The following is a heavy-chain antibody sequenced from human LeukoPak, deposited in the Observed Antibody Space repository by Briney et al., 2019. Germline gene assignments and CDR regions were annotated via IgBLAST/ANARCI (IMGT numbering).Heavy chain of an antibody. D-gene: IGHD6-19*01. J-gene: IGHJ4*02. CDR1: GFTFSSYG. V-gene: IGHV3-21*01. CDR3: AGHTPRYGTGIQQYY. CDR2: ISSSSSYT. Sequence: GGSLRLSCAASGFTFSSYGMNWVRQAPGKGLEWVSSISSSSSYTYYADSLKGRFTISRDNAKSSLYLQMNSLRAEDTAVYYCAGHTPRYGTGIQQYYWGQGTLVTVSS.